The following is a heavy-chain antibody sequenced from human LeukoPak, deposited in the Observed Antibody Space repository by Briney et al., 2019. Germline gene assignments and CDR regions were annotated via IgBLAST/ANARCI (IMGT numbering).Heavy chain of an antibody. J-gene: IGHJ5*02. CDR1: GYSFTSYW. CDR3: ARGQQLVRSWFDP. D-gene: IGHD6-13*01. Sequence: GESLKISCKGSGYSFTSYWIGWVRQMPAKGLEWMGIIYPGDSDTRYSPSFQGQVTISADKSISTAYLQWSRLKASDTAMYYCARGQQLVRSWFDPWGQGTLVTVSS. CDR2: IYPGDSDT. V-gene: IGHV5-51*01.